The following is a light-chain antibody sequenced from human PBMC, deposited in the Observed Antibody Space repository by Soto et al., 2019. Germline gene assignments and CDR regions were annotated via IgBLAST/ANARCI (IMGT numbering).Light chain of an antibody. Sequence: QPVLTQPPSASGTPGQRVTISCSGSSSNIGSNTVNWYQQLPGTAPKLLIYSNNQRPSGVPDRFSGSKSGTSASLAISGLQSEDEADYYGAAWDDSLKGVVFGGGTKLTVL. V-gene: IGLV1-44*01. CDR3: AAWDDSLKGVV. CDR2: SNN. CDR1: SSNIGSNT. J-gene: IGLJ2*01.